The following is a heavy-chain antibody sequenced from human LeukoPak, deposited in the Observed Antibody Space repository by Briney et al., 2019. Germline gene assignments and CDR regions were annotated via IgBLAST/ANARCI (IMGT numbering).Heavy chain of an antibody. Sequence: SVKVSCKASGGTFSSYAISWVRQAPGQGLEWMGGIIPILGIANYAQKFQGRITITADKSTSTAYMELSSLRSEDTAVYYCARAGYYDILTGVDYWGQGTLVTVSS. CDR3: ARAGYYDILTGVDY. CDR1: GGTFSSYA. V-gene: IGHV1-69*10. D-gene: IGHD3-9*01. CDR2: IIPILGIA. J-gene: IGHJ4*02.